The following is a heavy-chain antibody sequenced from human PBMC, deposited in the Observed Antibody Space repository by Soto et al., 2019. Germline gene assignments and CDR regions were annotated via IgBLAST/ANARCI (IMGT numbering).Heavy chain of an antibody. Sequence: QVQLVESGGGLVKPGGSLRLSCAASGFTFSDYYMSWIRQAPGKGLEWVSYISSSSSYTNYADSLKGRFTISRDNAKNSLYLQMNSLRAEDTAVYYCPVQPLSGVTMVRGVPFDYWGQGTLVTVSS. CDR1: GFTFSDYY. J-gene: IGHJ4*02. CDR2: ISSSSSYT. D-gene: IGHD3-10*01. CDR3: PVQPLSGVTMVRGVPFDY. V-gene: IGHV3-11*05.